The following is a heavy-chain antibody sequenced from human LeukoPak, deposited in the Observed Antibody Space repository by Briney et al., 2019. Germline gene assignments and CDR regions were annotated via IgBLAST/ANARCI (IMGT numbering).Heavy chain of an antibody. Sequence: VASVKVSCKASGYTFTSYGISWVRQAPGQGLEWMGWISAYNGNTNYAQKLQGRITMTTDTSTSTAYMELRSLRSDDTAVYYCARNLRSQAPWGGSPPTDAFDIWGQGTMVTVSS. CDR1: GYTFTSYG. J-gene: IGHJ3*02. V-gene: IGHV1-18*01. D-gene: IGHD1-26*01. CDR2: ISAYNGNT. CDR3: ARNLRSQAPWGGSPPTDAFDI.